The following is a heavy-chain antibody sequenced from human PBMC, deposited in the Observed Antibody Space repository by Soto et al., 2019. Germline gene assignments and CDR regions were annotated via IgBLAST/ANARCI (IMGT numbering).Heavy chain of an antibody. Sequence: SETLSLTCTVSGGSINTYNLFWAWVRQPPGKGLEWIASIHYGGNAYYSPSLTTRATISRDTSKNRVSLELRSVTAAETAVYYCARHGITGSYYDAFDIWGQGTMVT. D-gene: IGHD1-26*01. CDR1: GGSINTYNLF. J-gene: IGHJ3*02. V-gene: IGHV4-39*01. CDR2: IHYGGNA. CDR3: ARHGITGSYYDAFDI.